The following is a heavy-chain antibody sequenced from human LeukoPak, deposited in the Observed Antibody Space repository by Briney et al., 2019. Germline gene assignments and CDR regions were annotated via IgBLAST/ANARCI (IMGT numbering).Heavy chain of an antibody. V-gene: IGHV3-74*01. J-gene: IGHJ4*02. D-gene: IGHD1-26*01. CDR2: INGDGRNI. CDR3: AKDGSAYSGCYYDY. CDR1: GFTFSNYW. Sequence: GGSLRLSCVASGFTFSNYWMHWVRQDPRKGLVWVSRINGDGRNINYADSVRGRFTISRDNAKNTLYLQMNSLRAEDTAVYYCAKDGSAYSGCYYDYWGQGTLVTVSS.